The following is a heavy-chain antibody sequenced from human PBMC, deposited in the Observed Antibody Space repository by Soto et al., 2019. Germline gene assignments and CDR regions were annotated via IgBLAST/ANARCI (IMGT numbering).Heavy chain of an antibody. CDR1: GGSISSGGYY. CDR2: IYYSGST. V-gene: IGHV4-31*03. J-gene: IGHJ3*02. D-gene: IGHD3-10*01. Sequence: SETLSLTCTVSGGSISSGGYYWSWIRQHPGKGLEWIGYIYYSGSTYYNPSLKSRVTISVDTSKNQFSLKLSSVTAADTAVYYCASGLSGSGSYYNADAFDIWGQGTMVTVSS. CDR3: ASGLSGSGSYYNADAFDI.